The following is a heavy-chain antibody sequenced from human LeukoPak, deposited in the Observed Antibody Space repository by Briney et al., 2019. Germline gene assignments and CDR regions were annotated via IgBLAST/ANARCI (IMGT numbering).Heavy chain of an antibody. D-gene: IGHD4-17*01. V-gene: IGHV1-18*01. CDR3: ARAGEAVTTNWFDP. CDR2: ISAYNRNT. J-gene: IGHJ5*02. CDR1: GYTFTSFG. Sequence: ASVKVSCKASGYTFTSFGISWVGRAPGQGREWLGWISAYNRNTNYVQHLQGRVTMTPDTSTNTDYMELTSLRSDDPPVHYCARAGEAVTTNWFDPWGQGTLVTVSS.